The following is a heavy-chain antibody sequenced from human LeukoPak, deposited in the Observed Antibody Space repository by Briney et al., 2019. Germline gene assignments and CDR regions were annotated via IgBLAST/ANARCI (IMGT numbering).Heavy chain of an antibody. CDR2: IIPIFGTA. D-gene: IGHD2-2*01. CDR3: ARDHPDIVVVPAAMPASYYYYGMDV. V-gene: IGHV1-69*13. Sequence: SVKVSCKASGGTFSSYAISWVRQAPGQGLEWMGGIIPIFGTANYAQKFQGRVTITADESTSTAYMELSSLRSEDTAVYYCARDHPDIVVVPAAMPASYYYYGMDVWGQGTTVTVSS. J-gene: IGHJ6*02. CDR1: GGTFSSYA.